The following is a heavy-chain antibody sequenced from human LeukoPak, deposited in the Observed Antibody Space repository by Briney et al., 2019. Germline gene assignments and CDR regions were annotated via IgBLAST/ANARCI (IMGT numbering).Heavy chain of an antibody. CDR2: ISGSGGST. V-gene: IGHV3-23*01. CDR1: GFTFSSYA. CDR3: AVPYGDYGNVFDY. Sequence: GGSLRLSCAASGFTFSSYAMSWVRQAPGKGLEWVSAISGSGGSTYYADSVKGRSTISRDNSKNTLYLQMNSLRAEDTAVYYCAVPYGDYGNVFDYWGQGTLVTVSS. J-gene: IGHJ4*02. D-gene: IGHD4-17*01.